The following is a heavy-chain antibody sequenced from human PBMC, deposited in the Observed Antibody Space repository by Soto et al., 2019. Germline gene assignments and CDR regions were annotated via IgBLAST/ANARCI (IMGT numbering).Heavy chain of an antibody. CDR2: INPNSGGT. J-gene: IGHJ4*02. CDR3: AREYYDFWSGYSSGFDY. D-gene: IGHD3-3*01. V-gene: IGHV1-2*04. CDR1: GYTFTGYY. Sequence: GASVKVSCKASGYTFTGYYMHWVRQAPGQGLEWMGWINPNSGGTNYAQKFQGWVTMTRDTSISTAYMELSRLRSDDTAVYYCAREYYDFWSGYSSGFDYWGQGTLVTVSS.